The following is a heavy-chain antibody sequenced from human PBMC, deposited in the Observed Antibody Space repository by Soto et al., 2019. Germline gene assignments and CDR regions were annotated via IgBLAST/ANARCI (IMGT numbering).Heavy chain of an antibody. V-gene: IGHV4-39*01. CDR2: IHYSGST. CDR1: GVSFRSIDYY. J-gene: IGHJ4*02. Sequence: SQTLSLTCTVSGVSFRSIDYYWGCIRQPPNKGLEWIGSIHYSGSTFYNPSLKSRVTISVDTSKNQFSLRLTSVTAADTAVYYCATHPPYGPLDHWGQGTLVTVSS. D-gene: IGHD4-17*01. CDR3: ATHPPYGPLDH.